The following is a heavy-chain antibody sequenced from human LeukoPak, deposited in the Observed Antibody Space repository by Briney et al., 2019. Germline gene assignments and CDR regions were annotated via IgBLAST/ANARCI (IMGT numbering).Heavy chain of an antibody. V-gene: IGHV3-7*01. CDR1: GFTFSSRW. CDR3: ARSDRGPEY. CDR2: INTDGSEK. D-gene: IGHD6-25*01. J-gene: IGHJ4*02. Sequence: GGSLRLSCSVSGFTFSSRWMNWVRQAPGRGLEWVAIINTDGSEKHYVDSVKGRFTISRDNAKNSLYLQMNSLRVEDTAVYYCARSDRGPEYWGQGTLVTVSS.